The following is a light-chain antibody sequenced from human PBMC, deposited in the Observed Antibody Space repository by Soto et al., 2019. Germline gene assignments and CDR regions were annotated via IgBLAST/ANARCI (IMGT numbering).Light chain of an antibody. CDR1: SSDVGGYNY. CDR2: DVT. CDR3: SSFAGGNIYV. Sequence: QSALTQPPSASGSPGQSVTISCTGTSSDVGGYNYVSWHQQHPGKAPKLIIYDVTKRPSGVPDRFSGSKSGYTASLTVSGLQAEDEADYYCSSFAGGNIYVFGTGTRSPS. J-gene: IGLJ1*01. V-gene: IGLV2-8*01.